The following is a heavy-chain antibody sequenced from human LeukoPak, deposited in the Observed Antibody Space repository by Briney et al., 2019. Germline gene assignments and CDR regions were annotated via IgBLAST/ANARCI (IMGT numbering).Heavy chain of an antibody. J-gene: IGHJ4*02. V-gene: IGHV3-33*01. CDR1: GFTFSSYG. CDR2: IWYDGSNK. D-gene: IGHD1-26*01. Sequence: GRSLRLSCAASGFTFSSYGMHWVRQAPGKGLEWVAVIWYDGSNKYYADSVKGRFTISRDNSKNTLYLQMNSLRAEDTAVYYCARDGSPFDSWGQGTLVTVSS. CDR3: ARDGSPFDS.